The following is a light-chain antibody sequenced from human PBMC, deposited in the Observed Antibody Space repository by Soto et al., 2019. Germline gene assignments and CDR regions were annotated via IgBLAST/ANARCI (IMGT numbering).Light chain of an antibody. CDR3: CSYAGSVV. CDR2: EGS. J-gene: IGLJ2*01. V-gene: IGLV2-23*01. CDR1: SSDVGSYNL. Sequence: QSALTQHASVSGSPGQSITISCTGTSSDVGSYNLVSWYQQHPGKAPKLMIYEGSKRPSGVSNRFSGSKSGNTASLTISGLQAEDEADYYCCSYAGSVVFGVGTKLTVL.